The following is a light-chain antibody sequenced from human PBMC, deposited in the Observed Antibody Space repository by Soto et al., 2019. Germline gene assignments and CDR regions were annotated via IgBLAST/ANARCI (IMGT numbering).Light chain of an antibody. CDR1: QSVSSN. Sequence: EIVMTQSPATLSVSPGERATLSCRASQSVSSNLAWYQQKPGQAPRLLIYGASTRATGIPARFSGSGSGTEFTLTISSMQSEDFAAYYCQQYYNCQRTFGQGTKVEIK. CDR3: QQYYNCQRT. J-gene: IGKJ1*01. CDR2: GAS. V-gene: IGKV3-15*01.